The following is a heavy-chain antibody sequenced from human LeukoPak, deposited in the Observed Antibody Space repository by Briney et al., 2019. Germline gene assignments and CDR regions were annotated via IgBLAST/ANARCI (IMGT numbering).Heavy chain of an antibody. Sequence: KTGGSLRLSCAASGFTFSSYSMNWVRQAPGKGLEWVSSISSSSSYIYYADSVKGRFTISRDNAKNSLYLQMNSLRAEDTAVYYCARDGPYYYGSGSDAFDIWGQGTMVTVSS. J-gene: IGHJ3*02. CDR1: GFTFSSYS. D-gene: IGHD3-10*01. CDR3: ARDGPYYYGSGSDAFDI. V-gene: IGHV3-21*01. CDR2: ISSSSSYI.